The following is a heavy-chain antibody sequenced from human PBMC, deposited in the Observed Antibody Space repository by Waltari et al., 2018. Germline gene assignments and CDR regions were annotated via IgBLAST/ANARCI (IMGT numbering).Heavy chain of an antibody. Sequence: EVHLVESGGGLVQPGRSLRLSCAASGLTFYDYTLHWVRQAPGKGLEWVSGISWNSDSIGYADSVKGRFTISRDNAKNSLYLQMNSLTAEDTALYYCTKGLSAYFSSWFDYWGQGTLVSVSS. CDR3: TKGLSAYFSSWFDY. J-gene: IGHJ4*02. V-gene: IGHV3-9*01. CDR1: GLTFYDYT. CDR2: ISWNSDSI. D-gene: IGHD6-13*01.